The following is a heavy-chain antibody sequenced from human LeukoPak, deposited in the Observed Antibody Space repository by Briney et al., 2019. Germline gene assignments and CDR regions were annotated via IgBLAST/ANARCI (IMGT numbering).Heavy chain of an antibody. Sequence: PGGSLRLSCAASGFTFSDYYMSWLRQAPGKGLEWVSYISSSGSTIYYADSVKGRFTISRDNAKNSLYLQMNSLRAEDTAVYYCARVQNMITFGGVHDAFDIWGQGTMVTVSS. J-gene: IGHJ3*02. CDR2: ISSSGSTI. D-gene: IGHD3-16*01. CDR1: GFTFSDYY. V-gene: IGHV3-11*04. CDR3: ARVQNMITFGGVHDAFDI.